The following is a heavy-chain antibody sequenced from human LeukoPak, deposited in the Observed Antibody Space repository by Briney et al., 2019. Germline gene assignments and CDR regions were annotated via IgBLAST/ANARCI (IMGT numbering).Heavy chain of an antibody. V-gene: IGHV4-39*07. CDR1: GGSISSSSYY. CDR3: ARDKYYYYYDSSGYYLGY. CDR2: IYYSGST. Sequence: SETLSLTCTVSGGSISSSSYYWGWIRQPPGEGLEWIGSIYYSGSTYYNPSLKSRVTISVDTSKNQFSLKLSSVTAADTAVYYCARDKYYYYYDSSGYYLGYWGQGTLVTVSS. D-gene: IGHD3-22*01. J-gene: IGHJ4*02.